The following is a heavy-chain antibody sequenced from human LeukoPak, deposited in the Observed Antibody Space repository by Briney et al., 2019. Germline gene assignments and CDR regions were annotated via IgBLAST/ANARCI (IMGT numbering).Heavy chain of an antibody. CDR1: GFTFSSYA. V-gene: IGHV3-23*01. Sequence: GALRLSCAASGFTFSSYAMSWVRQAPGKGLEWVSAISGSGGNTYYADSVKGRFTMSRDNSKNTLYLQMNSLRAEDTAVYFCAKTVSGSHSYQGGDYWGQGTLVTVST. CDR3: AKTVSGSHSYQGGDY. D-gene: IGHD3-16*02. J-gene: IGHJ4*02. CDR2: ISGSGGNT.